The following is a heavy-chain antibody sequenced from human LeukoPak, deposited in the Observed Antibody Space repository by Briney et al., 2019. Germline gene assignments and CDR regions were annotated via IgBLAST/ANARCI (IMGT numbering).Heavy chain of an antibody. J-gene: IGHJ4*02. CDR3: AKGVGYCSGGSCQQFDY. Sequence: GRSLRLSCAASGLTFSSYGMHWVRQAPGKGLKWVSAISGSGGSTYYADSVKGRITISRDNSKNTLYLQMNSLRAEDTAVYYCAKGVGYCSGGSCQQFDYWGQGTLVTVSS. D-gene: IGHD2-15*01. CDR2: ISGSGGST. V-gene: IGHV3-23*01. CDR1: GLTFSSYG.